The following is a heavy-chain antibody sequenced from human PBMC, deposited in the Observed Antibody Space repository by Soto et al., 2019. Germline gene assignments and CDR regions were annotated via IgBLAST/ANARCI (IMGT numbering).Heavy chain of an antibody. D-gene: IGHD6-13*01. CDR1: GDRVSSNSAA. CDR2: TYYRSKWYN. Sequence: QSPTLSLTCAISGDRVSSNSAAWNWIRQSPSRGLEWLGRTYYRSKWYNDYAVSVKSRITINPDTSKNQFSLQLNSVTPEDTAVYYCARDRTAAEAFYYYGMDVWGQGTTVTVSS. J-gene: IGHJ6*02. CDR3: ARDRTAAEAFYYYGMDV. V-gene: IGHV6-1*01.